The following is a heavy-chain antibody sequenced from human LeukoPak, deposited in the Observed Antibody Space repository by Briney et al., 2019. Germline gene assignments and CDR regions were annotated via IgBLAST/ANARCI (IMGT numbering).Heavy chain of an antibody. V-gene: IGHV1-2*02. D-gene: IGHD5-24*01. Sequence: ASVKVSCKASGYSFADYYMHWVRQAPGQGLEWMGWIKPNSGGTRSAQKFQGRVTMTRDTSISTAYMELSSLRYDDTAVYYCVVGGERNAFDIWGQGTMVTVSS. J-gene: IGHJ3*02. CDR1: GYSFADYY. CDR2: IKPNSGGT. CDR3: VVGGERNAFDI.